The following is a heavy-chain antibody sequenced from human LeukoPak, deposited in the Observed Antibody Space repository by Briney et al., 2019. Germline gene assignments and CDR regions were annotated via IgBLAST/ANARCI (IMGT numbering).Heavy chain of an antibody. J-gene: IGHJ4*02. D-gene: IGHD3-22*01. Sequence: SVKVSCKASGGTFSSYAISWVRQAPGQGLEWMGRIVPIFGIANYAQKFQGRVTITADKSTSTAYMELSSLRSEDTAVYYCAREQDYYDSSGYYSYWGQGTLVTVSS. CDR3: AREQDYYDSSGYYSY. CDR1: GGTFSSYA. V-gene: IGHV1-69*04. CDR2: IVPIFGIA.